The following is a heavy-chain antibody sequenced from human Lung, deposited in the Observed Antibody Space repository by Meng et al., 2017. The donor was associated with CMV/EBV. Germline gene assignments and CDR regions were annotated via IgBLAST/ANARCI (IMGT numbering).Heavy chain of an antibody. D-gene: IGHD3-22*01. CDR1: RASISSGDYW. CDR2: IYYSGST. J-gene: IGHJ4*02. Sequence: SRASISSGDYWWNWIRQPPGKGLEWIGSIYYSGSTFSNPSLKSRVAISVDTSKNQLSLKLSSVTAADTAVYYCARDPSYDTSTYFGDWGQGTLVTVSS. V-gene: IGHV4-30-4*01. CDR3: ARDPSYDTSTYFGD.